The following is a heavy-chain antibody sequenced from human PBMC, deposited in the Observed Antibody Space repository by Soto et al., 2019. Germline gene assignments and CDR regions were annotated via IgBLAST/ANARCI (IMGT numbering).Heavy chain of an antibody. CDR2: IWYDGSNK. Sequence: AGGSLRLSCAASGFTFSSYSMHWVRQAPGKGLEWVAVIWYDGSNKYYADSVKGRFTISRDNSKNTLYLQMNSLRAEDTAVYYCARDPSSSPRYYFDYWGQGTLVTVSS. CDR1: GFTFSSYS. D-gene: IGHD6-6*01. V-gene: IGHV3-33*01. J-gene: IGHJ4*02. CDR3: ARDPSSSPRYYFDY.